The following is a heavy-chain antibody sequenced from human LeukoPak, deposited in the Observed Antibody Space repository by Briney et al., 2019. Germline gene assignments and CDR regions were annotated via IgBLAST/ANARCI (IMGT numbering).Heavy chain of an antibody. CDR3: AGDPYDSSAIDY. D-gene: IGHD3-22*01. CDR1: GGSFSGYY. CDR2: IKQGGSEK. V-gene: IGHV3-7*01. Sequence: ETLSLTCAVYGGSFSGYYWSWIRQAPGKGLEWVANIKQGGSEKYYVDSVKGRFTISRDNAKNSLYLQMNSPRAEDTAVYYCAGDPYDSSAIDYWGQGTLVTVSS. J-gene: IGHJ4*02.